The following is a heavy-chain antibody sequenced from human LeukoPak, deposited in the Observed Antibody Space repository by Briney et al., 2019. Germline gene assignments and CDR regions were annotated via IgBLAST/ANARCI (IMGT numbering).Heavy chain of an antibody. CDR1: GFTFSDYA. CDR3: AKAELGVDTFFDY. Sequence: GGSLRLSCAASGFTFSDYALGWVRQAPGRGLEWVATLSGSGDGTYYSDSVQGRFTISRDNSKRTLFLQMNSLRAEDTAFYYCAKAELGVDTFFDYWGQGTLVTVSS. CDR2: LSGSGDGT. V-gene: IGHV3-23*01. J-gene: IGHJ4*02. D-gene: IGHD3-3*01.